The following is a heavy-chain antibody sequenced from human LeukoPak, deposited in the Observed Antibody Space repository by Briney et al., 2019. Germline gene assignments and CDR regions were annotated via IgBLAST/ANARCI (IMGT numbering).Heavy chain of an antibody. CDR1: GYTFSTYS. J-gene: IGHJ4*02. V-gene: IGHV3-48*02. CDR2: IISTSSKI. D-gene: IGHD2-21*01. CDR3: ARDGDRTVVGKPHY. Sequence: PGGPLRLSCAAPGYTFSTYSLNWVPQAPGKGLECGSYIISTSSKIYYADSVKGRFTIYRDNSKNSLYLQMNSLRDEDTAVYYCARDGDRTVVGKPHYWRRGTVATVS.